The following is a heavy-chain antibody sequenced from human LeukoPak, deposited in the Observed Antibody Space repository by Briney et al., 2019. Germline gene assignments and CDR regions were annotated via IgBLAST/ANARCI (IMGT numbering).Heavy chain of an antibody. V-gene: IGHV3-23*01. CDR3: AKRGDLDSSGYYYDY. CDR2: ISGSGGST. CDR1: GFTFSSYA. Sequence: GGSLRLSCAASGFTFSSYAMSWVRQAPGKGLEWVSAISGSGGSTYHADSVKGRFTISRDNSKNTLYLQMNSLRAEDTAVYYCAKRGDLDSSGYYYDYWGQGTLVTVSS. D-gene: IGHD3-22*01. J-gene: IGHJ4*02.